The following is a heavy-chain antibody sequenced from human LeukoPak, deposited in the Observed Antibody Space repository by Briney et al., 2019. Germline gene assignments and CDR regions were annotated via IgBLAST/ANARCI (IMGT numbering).Heavy chain of an antibody. V-gene: IGHV1-24*01. Sequence: ASVTVSCKVYGYTLTELSMHWVRQAPGKGLEWMGGFDPEDGETIYAQKFQGRVTMTEDKSTDTAYMELSSLRSEDTAVYYCATVQKQDYDTRPYYDHWGQGTLVTVSS. CDR2: FDPEDGET. J-gene: IGHJ4*02. CDR3: ATVQKQDYDTRPYYDH. CDR1: GYTLTELS. D-gene: IGHD3-22*01.